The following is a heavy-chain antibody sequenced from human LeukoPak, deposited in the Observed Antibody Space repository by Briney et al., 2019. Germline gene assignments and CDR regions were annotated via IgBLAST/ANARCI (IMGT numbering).Heavy chain of an antibody. Sequence: GASVKVSCKASGGTFSSFAFSWVRQAPGRGLEWMGWISTYNGNTNYAQKFQGRVTLTTDTSTSTAYMDLRSLRSDDTAVYHCARVALGSWYFDLWGRGTLVTVSS. CDR3: ARVALGSWYFDL. D-gene: IGHD2-15*01. J-gene: IGHJ2*01. CDR2: ISTYNGNT. V-gene: IGHV1-18*01. CDR1: GGTFSSFA.